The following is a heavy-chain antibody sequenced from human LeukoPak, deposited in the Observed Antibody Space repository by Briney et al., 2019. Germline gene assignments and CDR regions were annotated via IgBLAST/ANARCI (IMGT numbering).Heavy chain of an antibody. CDR1: GFILSTHG. V-gene: IGHV3-33*01. CDR3: ARDLSFGSLDF. D-gene: IGHD1-26*01. CDR2: MWYDGSRE. J-gene: IGHJ4*02. Sequence: GGSLRLSSAASGFILSTHGMHWVRQAPGKGLEWVAGMWYDGSREDYADPVKGRFTISRDMSKNTLNLRMNSLRVEDTAMFYCARDLSFGSLDFRGQGTLVTVSS.